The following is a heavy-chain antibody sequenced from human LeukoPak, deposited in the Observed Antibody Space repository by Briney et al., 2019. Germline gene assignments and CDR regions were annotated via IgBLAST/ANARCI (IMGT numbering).Heavy chain of an antibody. CDR2: INPNSGGT. Sequence: ASVKVSCKASGYTFTGYYMHWVRQAPGQGLERMGWINPNSGGTNYAQKFQGRVTMTRDTSISTAYMELSRLRSDDTAVYYCAREYYYDSSGYYQDFDYWGQGTLVTVSS. D-gene: IGHD3-22*01. J-gene: IGHJ4*02. V-gene: IGHV1-2*02. CDR1: GYTFTGYY. CDR3: AREYYYDSSGYYQDFDY.